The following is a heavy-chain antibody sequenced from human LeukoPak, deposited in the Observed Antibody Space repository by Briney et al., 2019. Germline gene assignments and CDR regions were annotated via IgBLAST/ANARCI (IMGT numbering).Heavy chain of an antibody. CDR3: ATWWELHTHY. Sequence: ASVKVSCKASGYTFTSYGISWVRQAPGQGLEWMGWISAYNGNTNYAQKLQGRVTMTEDTSTDTAYMELSSLRSEDTAVYYCATWWELHTHYWGQGTLVTVSS. V-gene: IGHV1-18*01. J-gene: IGHJ4*02. CDR2: ISAYNGNT. CDR1: GYTFTSYG. D-gene: IGHD1-26*01.